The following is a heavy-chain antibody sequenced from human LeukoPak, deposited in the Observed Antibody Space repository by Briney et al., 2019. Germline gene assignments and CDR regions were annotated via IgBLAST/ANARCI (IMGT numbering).Heavy chain of an antibody. CDR2: IYYSGST. Sequence: SETLSLTCTVSGGSISSYYWSWIRQPPGKGLEWIGHIYYSGSTNYNPSLKSRVTISVDTSKNQFSLKLSSVTAADTAVYYCAREIPYYYDSSGLTNAFDIWGQGTMVTVSS. D-gene: IGHD3-22*01. CDR3: AREIPYYYDSSGLTNAFDI. CDR1: GGSISSYY. J-gene: IGHJ3*02. V-gene: IGHV4-59*01.